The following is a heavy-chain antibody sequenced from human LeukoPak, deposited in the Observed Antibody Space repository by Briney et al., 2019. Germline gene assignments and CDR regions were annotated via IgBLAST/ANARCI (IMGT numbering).Heavy chain of an antibody. Sequence: GGSLRLSCVASGFTSSSHWMHWVRQAPGKGLVWVSELNSDGTATGYADSVRGRFTISRDNAKNTLYLQMNSLRAEDTAVYYCARQQQLAFDYWGQGTLVTVSS. D-gene: IGHD6-13*01. CDR2: LNSDGTAT. J-gene: IGHJ4*02. CDR3: ARQQQLAFDY. CDR1: GFTSSSHW. V-gene: IGHV3-74*01.